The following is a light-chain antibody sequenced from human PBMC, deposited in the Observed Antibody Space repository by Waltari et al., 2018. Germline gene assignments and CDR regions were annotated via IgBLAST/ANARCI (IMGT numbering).Light chain of an antibody. Sequence: DIQMTQPPSSLSAFVGDRVIITCRASQYVSTYLNWYQLKPGKAPELLIYAASTLQAGVPSRFSGSGSRTDFTLTISSLQPEDFATYYCEQTYDTPPTFGQGTRLEIK. V-gene: IGKV1-39*01. CDR1: QYVSTY. CDR3: EQTYDTPPT. CDR2: AAS. J-gene: IGKJ2*01.